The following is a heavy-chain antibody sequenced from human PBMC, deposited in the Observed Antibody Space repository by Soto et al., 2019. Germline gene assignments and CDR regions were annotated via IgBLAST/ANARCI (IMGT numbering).Heavy chain of an antibody. V-gene: IGHV3-13*04. CDR3: ARATGPTLFDY. Sequence: PGGSLGLSCSASGCTFSSYDMHWVRQGPGKGLEWVSAIGTAGDTNYAGSVKGRFTISRENAKNSLYLQMNSLRAGDTAIYLCARATGPTLFDYWGQGTLVTVSS. CDR2: IGTAGDT. J-gene: IGHJ4*02. CDR1: GCTFSSYD.